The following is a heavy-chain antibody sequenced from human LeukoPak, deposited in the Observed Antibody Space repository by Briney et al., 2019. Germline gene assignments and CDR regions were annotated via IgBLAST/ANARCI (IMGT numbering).Heavy chain of an antibody. V-gene: IGHV4-4*07. Sequence: SETLSLTCTVSGVSISSYYWSWTRQPAGKGLEWIGRIYTSGSTNYNPSLKSRVTMSVDTSKNQFSLKLSSVTAADTAVYYCARDRYYYDSSGYSIIDYWGQGTLVTVSS. J-gene: IGHJ4*02. D-gene: IGHD3-22*01. CDR1: GVSISSYY. CDR3: ARDRYYYDSSGYSIIDY. CDR2: IYTSGST.